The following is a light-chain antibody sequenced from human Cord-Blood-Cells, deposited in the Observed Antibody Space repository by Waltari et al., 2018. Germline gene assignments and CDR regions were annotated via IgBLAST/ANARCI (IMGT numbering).Light chain of an antibody. Sequence: EIVMTQPPATLSVSPGERDTLSCRASQSISSNLARYQQKPGQAPRLLIYGASTRATGIPARFSGSGSGTKFTLTISSLQSEDFAVYYCQQYNNWPPLTFGGGTKVEIK. J-gene: IGKJ4*01. CDR3: QQYNNWPPLT. CDR1: QSISSN. CDR2: GAS. V-gene: IGKV3D-15*01.